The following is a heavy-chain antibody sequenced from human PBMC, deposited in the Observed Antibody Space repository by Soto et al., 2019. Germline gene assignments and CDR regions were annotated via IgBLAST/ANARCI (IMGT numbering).Heavy chain of an antibody. CDR1: GGSISSSSYY. CDR2: IYYSGST. Sequence: PSETLSLTCTVSGGSISSSSYYWGWIRQPPGKGLEWIGSIYYSGSTYYNPSLKSRVTISVDTSKNQFSLKLSSVTAADTAVYYCARFRLWDDGVDYYGMDVWGQGTTVTVSS. V-gene: IGHV4-39*01. J-gene: IGHJ6*02. D-gene: IGHD5-18*01. CDR3: ARFRLWDDGVDYYGMDV.